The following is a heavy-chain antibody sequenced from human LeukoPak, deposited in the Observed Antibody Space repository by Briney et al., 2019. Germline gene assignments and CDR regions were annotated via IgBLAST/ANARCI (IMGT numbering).Heavy chain of an antibody. CDR2: ISGSGGTT. CDR3: AKFPSTVPTNYFDY. V-gene: IGHV3-23*01. D-gene: IGHD2-2*01. Sequence: GGSLSLSCAASGFTFSSYGMSWVRQAPGKGLEWVSIISGSGGTTYYADSVKGRFTISRDNSKNTLYLQMNSLRAEDTAIYYCAKFPSTVPTNYFDYWGQGTLVTVSS. J-gene: IGHJ4*02. CDR1: GFTFSSYG.